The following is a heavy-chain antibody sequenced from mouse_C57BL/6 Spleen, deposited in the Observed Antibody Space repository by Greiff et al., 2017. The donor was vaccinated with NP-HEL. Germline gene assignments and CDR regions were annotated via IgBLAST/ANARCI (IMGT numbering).Heavy chain of an antibody. CDR2: IRNKANGYTT. CDR3: ARAPIDYGNYPFAMDY. V-gene: IGHV7-3*01. CDR1: GFTFTDYY. J-gene: IGHJ4*01. D-gene: IGHD2-1*01. Sequence: EVQLQESGGGLVQPGGSLSLSCAASGFTFTDYYMSWVRQPPGKALEWLGFIRNKANGYTTEYSASVKGRFTISRDNSQSILYLQMNAMRAEDSATYYGARAPIDYGNYPFAMDYWGQGTSVTVSS.